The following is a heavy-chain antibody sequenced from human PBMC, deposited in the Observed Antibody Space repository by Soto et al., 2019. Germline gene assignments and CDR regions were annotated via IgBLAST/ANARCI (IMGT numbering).Heavy chain of an antibody. J-gene: IGHJ6*02. V-gene: IGHV1-18*01. D-gene: IGHD6-6*01. CDR3: ARDLDSSSPKYYYYGMDV. CDR2: ISAYNGNT. Sequence: QVQLVQSGAEVKKPGASVKVSCKASGYTFTSYGISWVRQAPGQGLEWMGWISAYNGNTNYAQKLQGRVTMTTDTSTSTAYMELRSLRSYDTAVYYCARDLDSSSPKYYYYGMDVWGQGTTVTVSS. CDR1: GYTFTSYG.